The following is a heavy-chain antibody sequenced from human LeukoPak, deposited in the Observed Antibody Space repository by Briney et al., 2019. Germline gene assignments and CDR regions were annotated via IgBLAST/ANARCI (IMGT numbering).Heavy chain of an antibody. CDR3: ARARGYSYVYYYYYMDV. D-gene: IGHD5-18*01. J-gene: IGHJ6*03. V-gene: IGHV4-39*07. CDR1: GGSISTSNYY. Sequence: SETLSLTCTVSGGSISTSNYYWGWIRQPPGKGLEWIGNIFYSGSTYYSPSLRSRVTISLDTSRNQFSLKLNSVTAADTAVYYCARARGYSYVYYYYYMDVWGKGTTVTISS. CDR2: IFYSGST.